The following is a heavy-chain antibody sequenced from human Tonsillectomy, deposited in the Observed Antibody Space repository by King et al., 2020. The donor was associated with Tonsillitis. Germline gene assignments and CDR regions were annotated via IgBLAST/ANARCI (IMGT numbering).Heavy chain of an antibody. Sequence: TLKESGPTVVKPTQTLTLTCTCSGFSISTSGVAVGWIRQSPGEALECLALIYWNDNKEYSPSLRSRLTITKVASKNQVILTMTNMDPVDTATYFCADEPRYDHMHSGPPFDYWGQGLLVTVSS. J-gene: IGHJ4*02. CDR3: ADEPRYDHMHSGPPFDY. D-gene: IGHD5-12*01. CDR2: IYWNDNK. V-gene: IGHV2-5*01. CDR1: GFSISTSGVA.